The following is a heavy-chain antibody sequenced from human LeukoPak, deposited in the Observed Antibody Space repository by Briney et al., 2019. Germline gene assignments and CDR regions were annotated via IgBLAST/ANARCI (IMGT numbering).Heavy chain of an antibody. CDR1: GGSISSGGYY. J-gene: IGHJ5*02. D-gene: IGHD2-15*01. V-gene: IGHV4-31*03. Sequence: SETLSLTCTVSGGSISSGGYYWSWIRQHPGKGLEWIGYIYYSGSTYYNPSLKSRVTISVDTSKNQFSLKPSSVTAADTAVYYCARGGTNIVVVVAADWFDPWGQGTLVTVSS. CDR3: ARGGTNIVVVVAADWFDP. CDR2: IYYSGST.